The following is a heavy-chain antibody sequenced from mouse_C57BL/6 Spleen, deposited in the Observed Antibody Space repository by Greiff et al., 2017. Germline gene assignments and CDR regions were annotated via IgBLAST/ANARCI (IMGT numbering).Heavy chain of an antibody. Sequence: VLLQQSGAELAKPGASVKLSCKASGYTFTSSWMHWVHQRPGQGLEWIGYINPSSGYTKYNQKFKDKDTLTADKSSSTAYMQLSSLTYEDSAVYYCARGEYDPWYFDVWGTGTTVTVSS. J-gene: IGHJ1*03. V-gene: IGHV1-7*01. CDR1: GYTFTSSW. CDR2: INPSSGYT. CDR3: ARGEYDPWYFDV. D-gene: IGHD2-10*02.